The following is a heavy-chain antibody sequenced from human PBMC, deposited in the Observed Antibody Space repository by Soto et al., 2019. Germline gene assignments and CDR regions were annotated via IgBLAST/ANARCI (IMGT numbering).Heavy chain of an antibody. CDR1: GGSISSYY. CDR2: IYTSGST. Sequence: SETLSLTCTVSGGSISSYYWSWIRQPAGKGLEWIGRIYTSGSTNYNPSLRSRVTMSVDTSKNQFSLKLSSVTAADTAVYYCARVATMVRGPDAFDIWGQGTMVTVSS. J-gene: IGHJ3*02. V-gene: IGHV4-4*07. CDR3: ARVATMVRGPDAFDI. D-gene: IGHD3-10*01.